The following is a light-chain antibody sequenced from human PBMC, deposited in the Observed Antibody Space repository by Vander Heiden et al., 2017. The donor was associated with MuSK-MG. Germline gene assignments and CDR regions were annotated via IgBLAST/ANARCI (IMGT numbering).Light chain of an antibody. CDR2: DVG. J-gene: IGKJ4*01. Sequence: EIVMTQSPATVSVSPGERATLSCRASQNVNNNLAWYQQKPGQAPRLLIYDVGTRATGIPARFSGSGYGTEFTLTISSRQSEDFAVYYCQQHNNWPPITFGGGTKVEIK. V-gene: IGKV3-15*01. CDR3: QQHNNWPPIT. CDR1: QNVNNN.